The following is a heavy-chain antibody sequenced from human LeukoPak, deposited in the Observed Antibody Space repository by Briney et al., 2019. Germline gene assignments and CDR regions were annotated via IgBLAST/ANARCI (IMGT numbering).Heavy chain of an antibody. CDR2: IKQDGSTK. V-gene: IGHV3-7*01. D-gene: IGHD2-8*02. CDR1: GFTFSSYW. Sequence: PGGSLRLSCAASGFTFSSYWMSWVRQAPGKGLEWVANIKQDGSTKHYADSLKGRFTISRDNPKNSLYLQMNSLRADDTAVYYCARDTDGGLDYWGQGILVTVAS. CDR3: ARDTDGGLDY. J-gene: IGHJ4*02.